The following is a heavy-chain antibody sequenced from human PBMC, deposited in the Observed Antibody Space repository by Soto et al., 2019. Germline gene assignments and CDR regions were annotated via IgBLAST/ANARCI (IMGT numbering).Heavy chain of an antibody. D-gene: IGHD3-10*01. CDR3: ARGGMTANYAVRGNFDY. CDR1: GYTFTNYF. Sequence: QVQLVQSGAEVTKPGASVKVSCKASGYTFTNYFLHWVRQAPGQGLEWMAIINPGAGSANYAQTLQGRVTMTRDTSTSTVNMELNSLRSEDTALYYCARGGMTANYAVRGNFDYWGQGTLVTVSS. CDR2: INPGAGSA. V-gene: IGHV1-46*04. J-gene: IGHJ4*02.